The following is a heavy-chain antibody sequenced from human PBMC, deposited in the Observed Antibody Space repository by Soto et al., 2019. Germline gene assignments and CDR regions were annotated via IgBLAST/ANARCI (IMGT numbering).Heavy chain of an antibody. Sequence: SETLSLTCTVSGGSVSSGSYYWSWIRQPPGKGLEWIGYIYYSGSTNYNPSLKSRVTISEDTSKNQFSLKLSSVTAADTAVYYCAINQLGIEVFDIWGQGTMVTVSS. J-gene: IGHJ3*02. V-gene: IGHV4-61*01. CDR2: IYYSGST. D-gene: IGHD2-2*01. CDR1: GGSVSSGSYY. CDR3: AINQLGIEVFDI.